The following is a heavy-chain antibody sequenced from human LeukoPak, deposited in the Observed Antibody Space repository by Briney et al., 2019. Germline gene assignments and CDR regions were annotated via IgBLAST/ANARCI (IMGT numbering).Heavy chain of an antibody. D-gene: IGHD5-24*01. CDR1: GGTFSSYA. J-gene: IGHJ4*02. CDR2: IIPIFGTA. V-gene: IGHV1-69*06. Sequence: SVKVSCKASGGTFSSYAISWVRQAPGQGLEWMGGIIPIFGTANYAQKFQGRVTITADKSTSTAYMELSSLRSEDTAVYYCARAHWEMATAYYFDYWGQGTLVTVSS. CDR3: ARAHWEMATAYYFDY.